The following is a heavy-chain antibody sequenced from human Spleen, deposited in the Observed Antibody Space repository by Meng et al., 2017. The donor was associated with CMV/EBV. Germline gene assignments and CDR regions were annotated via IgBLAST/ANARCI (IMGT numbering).Heavy chain of an antibody. CDR3: ARVPARFWSGYLDY. CDR2: ISHSGTS. Sequence: GSLRLSGAVYGASFRDAFWTWIRQPPGKGLEWIGEISHSGTSNYNPSLKRRVTMSVDTSKNQFSLRVTSVTAADTAVYYCARVPARFWSGYLDYWGQGTLVTVSS. J-gene: IGHJ4*02. D-gene: IGHD3-3*01. V-gene: IGHV4-34*01. CDR1: GASFRDAF.